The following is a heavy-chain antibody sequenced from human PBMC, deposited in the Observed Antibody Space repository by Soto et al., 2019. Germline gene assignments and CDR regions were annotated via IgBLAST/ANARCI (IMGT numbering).Heavy chain of an antibody. CDR1: GGSFSGYY. CDR3: ARGQQQLVLYY. Sequence: QVQLQQWGAGLLKPSETLSLTCAVYGGSFSGYYWSWIRQPPGKGLEWIGEINHSGSTNYNPSLKGRVTISVDTSKNQFSLKLSSVTAADTAVYYCARGQQQLVLYYWGQGTLVTVSS. CDR2: INHSGST. J-gene: IGHJ4*02. D-gene: IGHD6-13*01. V-gene: IGHV4-34*01.